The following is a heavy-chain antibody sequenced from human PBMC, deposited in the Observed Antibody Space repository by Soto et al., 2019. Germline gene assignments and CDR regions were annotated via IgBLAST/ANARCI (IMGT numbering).Heavy chain of an antibody. CDR1: GASISSGAYF. D-gene: IGHD5-18*01. Sequence: QVQLQGSGPRVVKPAPTLSLTCSVSGASISSGAYFWTWSRHYPGKDLKWSGYIYYSVSTSYTYQNPCRRSRVTISVETAKNLLSLRLTSVTDADTATYYCARDKGPDTYGETRIGDYSYAMDVWGQGTTVIVSS. V-gene: IGHV4-31*03. CDR2: IYYSVST. CDR3: ARDKGPDTYGETRIGDYSYAMDV. J-gene: IGHJ6*02.